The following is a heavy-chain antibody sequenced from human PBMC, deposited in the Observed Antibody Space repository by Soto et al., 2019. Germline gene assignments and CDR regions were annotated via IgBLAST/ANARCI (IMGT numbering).Heavy chain of an antibody. J-gene: IGHJ5*02. V-gene: IGHV4-39*01. CDR1: GGSISDDTYY. D-gene: IGHD2-2*01. Sequence: QLQLQESGPGLVKPSETLSLTCTVSGGSISDDTYYWGWIRQPPGKGLEWIGSIYYSGTSSYNPSLKSRVPMSVDTSKRQLSLRLSSVTAADTAIYFCARLHCASPNCVPLDPWGQGTLVIVSS. CDR3: ARLHCASPNCVPLDP. CDR2: IYYSGTS.